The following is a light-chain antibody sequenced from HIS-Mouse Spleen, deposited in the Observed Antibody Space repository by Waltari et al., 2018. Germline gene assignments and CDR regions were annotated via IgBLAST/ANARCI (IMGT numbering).Light chain of an antibody. V-gene: IGLV1-47*01. CDR1: SSNIGSNY. J-gene: IGLJ3*02. CDR2: RNK. Sequence: QSVLTQPPSASGTPGQRVTISCSGSSSNIGSNYVYWYQQLPGPAPKLLIYRNKPRPSGVPALFSGSKSGTSASRAISGLRSEDEADYYCAAWDDSLSGFWVFGGGTKLTVL. CDR3: AAWDDSLSGFWV.